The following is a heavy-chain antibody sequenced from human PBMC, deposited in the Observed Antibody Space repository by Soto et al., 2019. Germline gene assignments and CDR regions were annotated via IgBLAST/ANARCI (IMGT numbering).Heavy chain of an antibody. J-gene: IGHJ4*02. V-gene: IGHV4-31*03. D-gene: IGHD3-16*01. Sequence: SETLSLTCTVSGGSICSGAYYWSWIRQHPGKGLEWIGYIYYSGSTYYNPSLKSRVTISVDTSKNQFSLKLSSVTALDTAVYFCARLSNPWGNSVMDYWGQGTLVTVSS. CDR3: ARLSNPWGNSVMDY. CDR1: GGSICSGAYY. CDR2: IYYSGST.